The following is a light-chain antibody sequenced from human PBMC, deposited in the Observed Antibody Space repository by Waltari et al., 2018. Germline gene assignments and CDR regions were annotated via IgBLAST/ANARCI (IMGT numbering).Light chain of an antibody. CDR2: DVS. Sequence: QSALTQPDSVSGSPGQSITISCTGTSSDVGGDSYVSWYQQHPGKAPKLMIYDVSNRPSGVSNRFSGSKSGNTASLTISGLQAEDEADYYCSSYTSSSTLVFGGGTKLTVL. V-gene: IGLV2-14*01. J-gene: IGLJ2*01. CDR1: SSDVGGDSY. CDR3: SSYTSSSTLV.